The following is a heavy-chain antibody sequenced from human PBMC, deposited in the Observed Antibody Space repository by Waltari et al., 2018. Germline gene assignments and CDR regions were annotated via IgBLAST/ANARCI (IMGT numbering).Heavy chain of an antibody. D-gene: IGHD6-13*01. J-gene: IGHJ3*02. CDR2: IYYSGST. CDR1: GGSISSSSYY. CDR3: ARRIAAANDAFDI. Sequence: QLQLQESGPGLVKPSETLSLTCTVSGGSISSSSYYWGWLRQPPGKGLEWIGSIYYSGSTYYNPSLKSRVTISVDTSKNQFSLKLSSVTAADTAVYYCARRIAAANDAFDIWGQGTMVTVSS. V-gene: IGHV4-39*01.